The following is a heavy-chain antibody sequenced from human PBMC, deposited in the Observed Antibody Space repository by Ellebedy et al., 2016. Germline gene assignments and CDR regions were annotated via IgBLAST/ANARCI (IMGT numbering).Heavy chain of an antibody. CDR3: VTRHNGAFDF. J-gene: IGHJ3*01. V-gene: IGHV3-53*01. CDR1: GFSVPSND. D-gene: IGHD2-8*01. Sequence: GGSLRLXXAASGFSVPSNDMSWVRQAPGKGLELVSLIYGGGASYYADSVKGRFTISRDNSKKTLYLQMSGLGAEDTAVYYCVTRHNGAFDFWGQGTMVTVSS. CDR2: IYGGGAS.